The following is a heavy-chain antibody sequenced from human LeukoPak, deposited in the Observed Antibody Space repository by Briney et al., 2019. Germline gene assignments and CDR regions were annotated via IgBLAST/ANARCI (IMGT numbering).Heavy chain of an antibody. CDR3: PIAAAGNEFDY. D-gene: IGHD6-13*01. CDR1: GFTVSSNY. Sequence: PGGSLRLSCAASGFTVSSNYMSWVRQAPGKGLEWVSVIYSGGSTYYADSVKGRFTISRDNSKNTLYLQMNSLRAEDTAVYYCPIAAAGNEFDYWGQGTLVTVSS. V-gene: IGHV3-66*01. CDR2: IYSGGST. J-gene: IGHJ4*02.